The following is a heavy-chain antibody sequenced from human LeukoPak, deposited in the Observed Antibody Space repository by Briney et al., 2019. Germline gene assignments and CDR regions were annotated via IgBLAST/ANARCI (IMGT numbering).Heavy chain of an antibody. J-gene: IGHJ4*02. CDR1: GYTFTGYY. D-gene: IGHD3-22*01. Sequence: ASVKVSCKASGYTFTGYYMHWVRQAPGQGLEWMGWINPNSGGTNYARKFQGRVTMTRDTSISTAYMELSRLRSDDTAVYYCARDGWDYYDSSGYYLPWGQGTLVTVSS. V-gene: IGHV1-2*02. CDR3: ARDGWDYYDSSGYYLP. CDR2: INPNSGGT.